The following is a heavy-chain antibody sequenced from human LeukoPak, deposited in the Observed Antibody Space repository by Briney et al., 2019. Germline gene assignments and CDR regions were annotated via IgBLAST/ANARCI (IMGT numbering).Heavy chain of an antibody. CDR3: AGGFLIVGGADAFDI. D-gene: IGHD3-22*01. J-gene: IGHJ3*02. CDR1: GGSLSGYY. Sequence: ETLXLTCAVYGGSLSGYYWSWVSQSPGKGLEWIGEINHSGSTNYNPSLKSRVTISLDTSKKQFSLRLRSVNAGDTAVYSCAGGFLIVGGADAFDIWGQGTMVTVSS. CDR2: INHSGST. V-gene: IGHV4-34*01.